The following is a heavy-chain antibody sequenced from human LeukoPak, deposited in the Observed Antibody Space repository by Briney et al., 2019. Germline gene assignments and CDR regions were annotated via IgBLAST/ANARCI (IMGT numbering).Heavy chain of an antibody. CDR2: ISYDGSNK. D-gene: IGHD5-12*01. J-gene: IGHJ5*02. CDR1: GFTFSSYA. Sequence: PGGSLRLSCAASGFTFSSYAMHRVRQAPGKGLEWVAVISYDGSNKYYADSVKGRFTSSKDNSKNTLYLQMNSLRAEDTAVYYCARDLAHELGLILFDPWGEGTLVTVSS. V-gene: IGHV3-30*01. CDR3: ARDLAHELGLILFDP.